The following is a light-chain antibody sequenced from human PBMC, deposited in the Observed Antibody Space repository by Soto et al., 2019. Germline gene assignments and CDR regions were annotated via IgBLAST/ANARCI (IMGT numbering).Light chain of an antibody. CDR1: SSNIGAGVD. J-gene: IGLJ1*01. V-gene: IGLV1-40*01. Sequence: QSVLTQPPSVSGAPGQTVTISCTGSSSNIGAGVDVNWYQQFPGTAPKLLISGNSNRPSGVPDRFSGSKSGTSASTSDTSASLAITGLQAVDEADNYSPSFDSSLSGYVFGTGTKLTVL. CDR2: GNS. CDR3: PSFDSSLSGYV.